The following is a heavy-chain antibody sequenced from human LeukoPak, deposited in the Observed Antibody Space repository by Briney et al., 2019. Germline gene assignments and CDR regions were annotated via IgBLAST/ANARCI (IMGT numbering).Heavy chain of an antibody. V-gene: IGHV3-53*01. Sequence: GGSLRLSCAASGFTVNTNYMNWVRQAPGKGLEWVSVIYSGGNTYYADSVKGRFTISRDNSKNTLYLQMNSLRAEDTAVYYCVREIIALTGGGIDAFDIWGQGTMVTVSS. CDR3: VREIIALTGGGIDAFDI. D-gene: IGHD3-9*01. CDR2: IYSGGNT. J-gene: IGHJ3*02. CDR1: GFTVNTNY.